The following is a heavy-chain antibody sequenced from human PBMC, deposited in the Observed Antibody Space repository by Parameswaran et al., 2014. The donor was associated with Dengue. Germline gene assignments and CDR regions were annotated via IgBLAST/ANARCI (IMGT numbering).Heavy chain of an antibody. J-gene: IGHJ4*02. V-gene: IGHV4-34*01. CDR2: IDHSGST. Sequence: VRQMPGKGLEWIGEIDHSGSTIYNPSLKSRVTISVDTSKNQFSLKLSSVTAADTAVYYCARQWELQRVFDYWGQGTLVTVSS. CDR3: ARQWELQRVFDY. D-gene: IGHD1-26*01.